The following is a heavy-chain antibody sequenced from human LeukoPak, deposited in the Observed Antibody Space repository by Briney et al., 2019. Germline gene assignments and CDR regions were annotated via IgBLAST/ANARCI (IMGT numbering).Heavy chain of an antibody. V-gene: IGHV1-69*06. CDR3: ASNYYGSGSLAY. CDR1: GGTFSSYA. D-gene: IGHD3-10*01. Sequence: ASVKVSCKASGGTFSSYAISWVRQAPGQGLEWMGGIIPIFGTANYAQKFQGRVTITADKSTSTAYMELSSLRSEDTAVYYCASNYYGSGSLAYWGQGTLVTVSS. J-gene: IGHJ4*02. CDR2: IIPIFGTA.